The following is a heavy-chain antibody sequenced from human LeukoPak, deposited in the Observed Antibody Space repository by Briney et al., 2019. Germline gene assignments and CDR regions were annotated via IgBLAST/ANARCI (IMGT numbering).Heavy chain of an antibody. J-gene: IGHJ5*02. V-gene: IGHV4-34*01. D-gene: IGHD3-3*01. Sequence: NPSETLSLTCAVYGGSFSGYYWSWIRQPPGKGLEWIGEINHSGSTNYNPSLKSRVTISVDTSKNQFSLKLSSVTAADTAVCYCARGVSPYDFWSGYPNWFDPWGQGTLVTVSS. CDR3: ARGVSPYDFWSGYPNWFDP. CDR2: INHSGST. CDR1: GGSFSGYY.